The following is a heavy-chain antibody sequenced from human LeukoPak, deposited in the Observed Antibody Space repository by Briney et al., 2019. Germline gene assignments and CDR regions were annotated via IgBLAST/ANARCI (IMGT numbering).Heavy chain of an antibody. CDR3: VRHISTNTGYFDS. CDR1: GGSINSHSYY. J-gene: IGHJ4*02. D-gene: IGHD5-24*01. Sequence: SETLSLTCTVSGGSINSHSYYWGWIRQPPGKGLEWIGSVYYDGTSYSNPSLQSRAAVSVDTSRDQFSLDLSFVTAADTALYYCVRHISTNTGYFDSCGQGTLVSVSS. V-gene: IGHV4-39*01. CDR2: VYYDGTS.